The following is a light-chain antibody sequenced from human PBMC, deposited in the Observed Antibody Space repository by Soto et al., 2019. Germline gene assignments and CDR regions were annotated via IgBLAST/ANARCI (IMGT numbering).Light chain of an antibody. Sequence: QSALTQSPSASGTPGQGVTISCSGSSSNIGSNTVDWYQQLPGTAPKLLIYSNIKRPSGVPDRFSGSKSVTSASLAIRGLQSEDGADYFCATWDGSLSAYVFGTGTKVTVL. CDR3: ATWDGSLSAYV. V-gene: IGLV1-44*01. CDR2: SNI. CDR1: SSNIGSNT. J-gene: IGLJ1*01.